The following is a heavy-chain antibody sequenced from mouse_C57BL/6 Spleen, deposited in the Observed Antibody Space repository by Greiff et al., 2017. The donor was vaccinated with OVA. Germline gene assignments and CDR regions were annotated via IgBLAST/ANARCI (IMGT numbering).Heavy chain of an antibody. V-gene: IGHV1-81*01. Sequence: QVQLQQSGAELARPGASVKLSCKASGYTFTSYGISWVKQRTGQGLEWIGEIYPRSGNTYYNEKFKGKATLTADKSSSTAYMELRSLTSEDSAVYFCARGALDYYGSSLDYGGQGTTLTVSS. J-gene: IGHJ2*01. CDR3: ARGALDYYGSSLDY. D-gene: IGHD1-1*01. CDR2: IYPRSGNT. CDR1: GYTFTSYG.